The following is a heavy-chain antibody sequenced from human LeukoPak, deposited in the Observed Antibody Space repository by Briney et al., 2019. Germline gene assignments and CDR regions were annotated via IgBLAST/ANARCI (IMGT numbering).Heavy chain of an antibody. D-gene: IGHD4-11*01. CDR2: IYYSGST. CDR1: GGSVSSGSYY. J-gene: IGHJ4*02. Sequence: PSETLSLTCTVSGGSVSSGSYYWSWIRQPPGKGLEWIGYIYYSGSTNYNPSLKSRVTISVDTSKNQFSLKLSSVTAADTAVYYCARPTSTVTTTPYYFDYWGQGTLVTVSS. V-gene: IGHV4-61*01. CDR3: ARPTSTVTTTPYYFDY.